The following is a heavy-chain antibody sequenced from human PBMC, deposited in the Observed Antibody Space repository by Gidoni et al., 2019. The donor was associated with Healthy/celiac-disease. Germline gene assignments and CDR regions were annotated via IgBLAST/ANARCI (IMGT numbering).Heavy chain of an antibody. D-gene: IGHD1-26*01. J-gene: IGHJ6*02. CDR1: GFTVSSNY. V-gene: IGHV3-53*02. Sequence: EVQLVETGGGLIQPGGSLRLSCAASGFTVSSNYMRWVRQAPGKGLEWVSVIYSGGSTYYADSVKGRFTISRDNSKNTLYLQMNSLRAEDTAVYYCARSSGRKYYYYYGMDVWGQGTTVTVSS. CDR3: ARSSGRKYYYYYGMDV. CDR2: IYSGGST.